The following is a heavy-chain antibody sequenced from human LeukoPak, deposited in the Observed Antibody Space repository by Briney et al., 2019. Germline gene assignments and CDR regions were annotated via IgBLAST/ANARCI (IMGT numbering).Heavy chain of an antibody. D-gene: IGHD6-13*01. CDR3: ARAPGIAAAVGWFDP. CDR2: ISLVSGHI. CDR1: GFTFSSYN. J-gene: IGHJ5*02. V-gene: IGHV3-21*01. Sequence: GGSLRLSCAASGFTFSSYNMNWVRQAPGKRLEWVSSISLVSGHIYYAESVKGRFTISRDNAKNSLYLQMNSLRVEDTAVYYCARAPGIAAAVGWFDPWGQGTLVTVSS.